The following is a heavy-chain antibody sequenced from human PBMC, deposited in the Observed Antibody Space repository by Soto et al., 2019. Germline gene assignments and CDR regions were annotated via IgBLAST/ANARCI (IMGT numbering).Heavy chain of an antibody. CDR2: IYHSGST. CDR1: GGSFSSSNW. V-gene: IGHV4-4*02. Sequence: QQQQGPGLVKPSGTLSLTCAVSGGSFSSSNWWSWVRQPPGKGLEWIGEIYHSGSTNYNPSLKSRVTISVDKSKNQFSLKLSSVTAADTAVYYCALLTGEDDAFDIWGQGTMVTVSS. CDR3: ALLTGEDDAFDI. D-gene: IGHD7-27*01. J-gene: IGHJ3*02.